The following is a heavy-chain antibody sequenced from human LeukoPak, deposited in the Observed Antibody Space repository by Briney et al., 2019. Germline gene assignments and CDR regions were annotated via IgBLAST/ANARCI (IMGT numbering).Heavy chain of an antibody. J-gene: IGHJ4*02. CDR3: ARNLPAADY. CDR2: ISSTSSII. CDR1: GSTFSSHT. D-gene: IGHD2-2*01. Sequence: GGSLRLSCAASGSTFSSHTMNWVRQAPGKGLEWVSYISSTSSIIYYADSVKGRFTISRDNAKNSLYLQMNSLRAEDTAVYYCARNLPAADYWGQGTLVTVSS. V-gene: IGHV3-48*04.